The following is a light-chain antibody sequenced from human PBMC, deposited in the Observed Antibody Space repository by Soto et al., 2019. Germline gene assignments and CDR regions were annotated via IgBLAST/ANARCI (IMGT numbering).Light chain of an antibody. V-gene: IGKV3-15*01. J-gene: IGKJ1*01. CDR3: QQYNVWPPWT. CDR1: QSVSNN. Sequence: ILMTQSPATLSVSPGERATLSCRASQSVSNNLAWYQQKPGQAPRLLIYDASTRATGIPARFSGSGSGTEFTLTISGLQSEDFAVYYCQQYNVWPPWTFGQGTKVEVK. CDR2: DAS.